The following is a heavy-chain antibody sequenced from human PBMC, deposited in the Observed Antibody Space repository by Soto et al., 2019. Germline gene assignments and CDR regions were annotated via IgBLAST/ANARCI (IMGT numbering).Heavy chain of an antibody. V-gene: IGHV1-18*04. J-gene: IGHJ6*02. CDR1: GYTFTSYG. Sequence: ASVKVSCKASGYTFTSYGISWVRQAPGQGLEWMGWISAYNGNTNYAQKLQGRVTMTTDTSTSTAYMELRSLRSDDTAVYYCARAKDIVVSRDGMDVWGQGTTATVSS. CDR2: ISAYNGNT. D-gene: IGHD2-2*01. CDR3: ARAKDIVVSRDGMDV.